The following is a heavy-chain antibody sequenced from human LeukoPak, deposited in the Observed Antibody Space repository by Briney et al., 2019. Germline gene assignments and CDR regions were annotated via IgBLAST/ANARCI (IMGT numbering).Heavy chain of an antibody. Sequence: PGGSLRLSCAASGFTFTIYAMSWVRQAPTEGLEWVSAIGTSGGSTYYADSVKGRFTISRDNSKNTLYLQMSSLRAEDTAVYYCAKARLGNWAPFDPWGQGTLVTVSS. J-gene: IGHJ5*02. V-gene: IGHV3-23*01. D-gene: IGHD7-27*01. CDR1: GFTFTIYA. CDR2: IGTSGGST. CDR3: AKARLGNWAPFDP.